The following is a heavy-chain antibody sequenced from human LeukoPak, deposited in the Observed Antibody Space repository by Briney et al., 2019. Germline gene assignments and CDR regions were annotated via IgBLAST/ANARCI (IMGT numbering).Heavy chain of an antibody. CDR1: GGSISSYY. CDR2: IYTSGST. V-gene: IGHV4-4*07. J-gene: IGHJ4*02. Sequence: SETQSLTCTVSGGSISSYYWSWIRQPAGKGLEWIGRIYTSGSTNYNPSLKSRVTMSVDTAKNQFSLKLSSVTAADTAVYYCARDPSARYYFDYWGQGTLVTVSS. CDR3: ARDPSARYYFDY.